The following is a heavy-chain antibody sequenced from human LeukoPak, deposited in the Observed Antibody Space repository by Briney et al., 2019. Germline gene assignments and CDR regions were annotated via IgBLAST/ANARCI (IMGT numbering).Heavy chain of an antibody. V-gene: IGHV4-39*07. D-gene: IGHD4-11*01. CDR1: GGSINNTNYY. J-gene: IGHJ4*02. CDR3: AREWQYQFDY. CDR2: VYHSGIT. Sequence: SETLCVNCTVSGGSINNTNYYWAWIRQPPVEGLEWIGSVYHSGITYYTPSLKSRVSIAVDTSKNHFSLKVTSVTAADTAVYYCAREWQYQFDYWGQGSLVTISS.